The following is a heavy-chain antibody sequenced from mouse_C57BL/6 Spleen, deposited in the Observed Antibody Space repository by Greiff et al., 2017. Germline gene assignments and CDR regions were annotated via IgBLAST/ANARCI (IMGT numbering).Heavy chain of an antibody. V-gene: IGHV1-82*01. J-gene: IGHJ2*01. Sequence: QVQLQQSGPELVKPGASVKISCKASGYAFSSSWMNWVKQRPGKGLEWIGRIYPGDGDTNYNGKFKGKATLTADKSSSTAYMQLSSLTSEDSAVCFSARSYYSNFFDYWGQGTTLTVSS. CDR3: ARSYYSNFFDY. D-gene: IGHD2-5*01. CDR1: GYAFSSSW. CDR2: IYPGDGDT.